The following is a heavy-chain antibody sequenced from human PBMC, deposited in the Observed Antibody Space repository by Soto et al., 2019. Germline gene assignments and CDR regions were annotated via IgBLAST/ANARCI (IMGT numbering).Heavy chain of an antibody. Sequence: PGESLKISCKGSGYSFTSYWIGWVRQMPGKGLEWMGIIYPGDSDTRYSPSFQGQVTISADKSISTAYLQWCSLKASDTAMFYCASPTHCSGGSCYEAFDIWGQGTMVTVSS. J-gene: IGHJ3*02. CDR3: ASPTHCSGGSCYEAFDI. D-gene: IGHD2-15*01. CDR1: GYSFTSYW. V-gene: IGHV5-51*01. CDR2: IYPGDSDT.